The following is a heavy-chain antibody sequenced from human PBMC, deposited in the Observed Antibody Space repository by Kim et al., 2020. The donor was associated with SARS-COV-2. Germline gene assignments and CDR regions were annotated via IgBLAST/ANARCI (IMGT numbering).Heavy chain of an antibody. CDR1: GVPISSYY. D-gene: IGHD2-15*01. CDR2: IYTSGST. V-gene: IGHV4-4*07. CDR3: SRDSWTAEMAQQSFEYF. J-gene: IGHJ2*01. Sequence: SETLSLTCTASGVPISSYYWSWIRQPAGKGLEWIGRIYTSGSTNYNPSLKSRVTMSVDTSNNPFSLKLSSVTAADTAEYACSRDSWTAEMAQQSFEYF.